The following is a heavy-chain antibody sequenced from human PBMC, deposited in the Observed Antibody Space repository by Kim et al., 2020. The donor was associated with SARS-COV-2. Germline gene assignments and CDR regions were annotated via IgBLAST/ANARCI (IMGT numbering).Heavy chain of an antibody. CDR1: GFTFSSYG. CDR2: IWYDGSNK. V-gene: IGHV3-33*01. CDR3: AREYIVVVPAAIKGGYYYYGMDV. Sequence: GGSLRLSCAASGFTFSSYGMHWVRQAPGKGLEWVAVIWYDGSNKYYADSVKGRFTISRDNSKNTLYLQMNSLRAEDTAVYYCAREYIVVVPAAIKGGYYYYGMDVWGQGTTVTVSS. J-gene: IGHJ6*02. D-gene: IGHD2-2*02.